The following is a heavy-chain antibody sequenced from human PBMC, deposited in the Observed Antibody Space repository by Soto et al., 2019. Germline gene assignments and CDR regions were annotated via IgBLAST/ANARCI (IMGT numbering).Heavy chain of an antibody. CDR2: IGPESGAT. CDR1: GYTFTDHY. J-gene: IGHJ4*02. CDR3: GRGRSGQIVVFY. D-gene: IGHD1-26*01. V-gene: IGHV1-2*02. Sequence: ASVKVSCKASGYTFTDHYIHWVRQTPEQGPEWMGEIGPESGATRYAQRFQGRVTMTRDMSITTVYMELNNLSPDDTAVYYCGRGRSGQIVVFYWGQGSPVTVSS.